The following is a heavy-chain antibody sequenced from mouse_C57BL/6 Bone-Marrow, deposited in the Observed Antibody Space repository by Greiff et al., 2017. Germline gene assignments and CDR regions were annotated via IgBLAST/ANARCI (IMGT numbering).Heavy chain of an antibody. J-gene: IGHJ4*01. CDR3: AKQRFTTVVADAMDY. CDR2: ISSGGSYT. V-gene: IGHV5-6*01. CDR1: GFTFSSYG. D-gene: IGHD1-1*01. Sequence: VQLKESGGDLVKPGGSLKLSCAASGFTFSSYGMSWVRQTPDKRLEWVATISSGGSYTYYPDSVKGRFTMSRDNAKNTLYLQLSSLKSEDTAMYYCAKQRFTTVVADAMDYWGQGTSVTVSS.